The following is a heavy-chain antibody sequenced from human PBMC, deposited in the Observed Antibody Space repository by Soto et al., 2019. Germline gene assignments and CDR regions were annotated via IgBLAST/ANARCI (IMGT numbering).Heavy chain of an antibody. Sequence: PSETLSLTCAVYGGSFSGYYWSWIRQPPGKGLEWIGEINHSGSTNYNPSLKSRVTISVDTSKNQFSLKLSSVTAADTAVYYCARIIGSSITMVRGVMRNWFDPWGQGTLVTVSS. V-gene: IGHV4-34*01. D-gene: IGHD3-10*01. CDR3: ARIIGSSITMVRGVMRNWFDP. CDR1: GGSFSGYY. J-gene: IGHJ5*02. CDR2: INHSGST.